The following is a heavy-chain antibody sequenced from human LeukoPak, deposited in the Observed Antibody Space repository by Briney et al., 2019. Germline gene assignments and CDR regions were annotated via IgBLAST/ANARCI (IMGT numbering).Heavy chain of an antibody. CDR3: ARAACSSTSCYWVY. V-gene: IGHV3-7*01. CDR1: GFTFSSYW. J-gene: IGHJ4*02. CDR2: IKQDGSEK. D-gene: IGHD2-2*01. Sequence: GGSLRLSCAASGFTFSSYWMSWVRQAPGKGLEWVANIKQDGSEKYYVDSVKGRFIISRDNANNSLYLQMNSLRVEDTAVYYCARAACSSTSCYWVYWGQGTLVIVSS.